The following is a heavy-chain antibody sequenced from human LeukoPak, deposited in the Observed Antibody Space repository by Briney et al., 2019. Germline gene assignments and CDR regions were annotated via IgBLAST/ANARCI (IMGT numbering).Heavy chain of an antibody. Sequence: GGSLRLSCATSGFTFSGSAIHWVRQAPGKGLEWVSAISGSGGSTYYADSVKGRFTISRDNSKNTLYLQMNSLRAEDTAVYYCAKEGRYNWNYYFDYWGQGTLVTVSS. CDR3: AKEGRYNWNYYFDY. CDR2: ISGSGGST. D-gene: IGHD1-7*01. CDR1: GFTFSGSA. V-gene: IGHV3-23*01. J-gene: IGHJ4*02.